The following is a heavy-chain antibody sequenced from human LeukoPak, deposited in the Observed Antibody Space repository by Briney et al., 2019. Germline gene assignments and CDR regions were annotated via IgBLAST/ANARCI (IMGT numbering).Heavy chain of an antibody. CDR2: INHSGST. CDR3: ARGLSYSSSSLAY. J-gene: IGHJ4*02. V-gene: IGHV4-34*01. Sequence: SETLSLTCAVYGGSFSGYYWSWIRQPPGKGLEWIGEINHSGSTNYNPSLKSRVTISVDTSKNQFSLKLSSVTAADTAVYYCARGLSYSSSSLAYWGQGTLVTVSS. D-gene: IGHD6-6*01. CDR1: GGSFSGYY.